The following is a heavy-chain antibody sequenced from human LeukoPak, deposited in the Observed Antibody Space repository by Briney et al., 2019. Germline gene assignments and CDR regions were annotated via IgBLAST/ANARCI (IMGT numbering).Heavy chain of an antibody. V-gene: IGHV3-23*01. CDR1: GFTFSSYA. CDR3: TRDLMDYDVSTGLHHYYMDV. J-gene: IGHJ6*02. Sequence: TGGSLRLSCAASGFTFSSYAMSWVRQAPGKGLEWVSAISGSGTYYADSVKGRFTISRDNAKNTLYLQMNTLRVEDTAVYYCTRDLMDYDVSTGLHHYYMDVWGQGTTVTVSS. D-gene: IGHD3-9*01. CDR2: ISGSGT.